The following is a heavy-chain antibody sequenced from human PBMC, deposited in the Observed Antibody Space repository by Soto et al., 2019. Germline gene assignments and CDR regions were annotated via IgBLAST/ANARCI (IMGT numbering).Heavy chain of an antibody. D-gene: IGHD3-10*01. J-gene: IGHJ3*02. CDR3: GRDRVVRGVGNDAFDI. CDR1: GYTFTSYG. CDR2: ISAYNGNT. Sequence: QVQLVQSGAEVKKPGASVKVSCKASGYTFTSYGISWVRQAPGQGLEWMGWISAYNGNTNYAQKLQGRVTMTTDTSTSTAYMELRSLRSDDTAVYYCGRDRVVRGVGNDAFDIWGQGTMVTVSS. V-gene: IGHV1-18*01.